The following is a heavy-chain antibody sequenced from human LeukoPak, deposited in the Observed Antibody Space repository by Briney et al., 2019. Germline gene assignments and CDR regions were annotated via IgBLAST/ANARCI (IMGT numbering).Heavy chain of an antibody. J-gene: IGHJ6*03. CDR2: ISWEGVRS. CDR1: GYTFDEDA. V-gene: IGHV3-43D*03. D-gene: IGHD6-19*01. Sequence: GGSLRLSCVASGYTFDEDAMQWGRDALGEGGQRVSVISWEGVRSYYAVSVKGRFTISRDNSKDSLYLQMNSLRAEDTALYYCAKDRASGWYYYYMDVWGKGTTVTISS. CDR3: AKDRASGWYYYYMDV.